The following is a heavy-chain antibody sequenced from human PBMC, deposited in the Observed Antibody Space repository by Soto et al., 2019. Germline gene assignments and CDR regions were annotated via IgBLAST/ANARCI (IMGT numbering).Heavy chain of an antibody. CDR2: MNPRSGGT. Sequence: ASVKVSCKASGYTFTNYYMHWVRQAPGQGLEWMGWMNPRSGGTKYAQAFQDRVTMTRDASISTAYMEVTSLRHGDTAVYYCARDAFPDIVVVPAAHPTWFDPWGQGTLVTVSS. V-gene: IGHV1-2*02. CDR3: ARDAFPDIVVVPAAHPTWFDP. J-gene: IGHJ5*02. CDR1: GYTFTNYY. D-gene: IGHD2-2*01.